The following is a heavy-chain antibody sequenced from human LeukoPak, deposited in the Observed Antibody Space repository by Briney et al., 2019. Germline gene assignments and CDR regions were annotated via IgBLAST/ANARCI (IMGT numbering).Heavy chain of an antibody. D-gene: IGHD6-19*01. CDR2: IIPIFGTA. J-gene: IGHJ3*02. CDR3: ARDFGSGWTEDAFDI. Sequence: ASVKVSCXASGGTFSSYAISWVRQAPGQGLEWMGRIIPIFGTANCAQKFQGRVTITTDESTSTAYMELSSLRSEDTAVYYCARDFGSGWTEDAFDIWGQGTMVTVSS. V-gene: IGHV1-69*05. CDR1: GGTFSSYA.